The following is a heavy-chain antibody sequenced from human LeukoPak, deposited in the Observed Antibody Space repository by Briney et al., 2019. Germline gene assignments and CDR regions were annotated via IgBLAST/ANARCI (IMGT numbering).Heavy chain of an antibody. D-gene: IGHD5-18*01. CDR2: ISSSGSTI. Sequence: GGSLRLSCAASGFTFSDYYMSWIRQAPGKGLEWVSYISSSGSTIYYADSVKGRFTISRDNSKNTLYLQMYSLRAEDTAVYYCARVDRGYSYGIDAFDIWGQGTMVTVSS. CDR3: ARVDRGYSYGIDAFDI. V-gene: IGHV3-11*04. CDR1: GFTFSDYY. J-gene: IGHJ3*02.